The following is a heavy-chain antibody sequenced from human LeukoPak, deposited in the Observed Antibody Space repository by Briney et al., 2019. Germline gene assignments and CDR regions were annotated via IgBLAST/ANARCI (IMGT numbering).Heavy chain of an antibody. CDR2: INHSGST. J-gene: IGHJ3*02. V-gene: IGHV4-34*01. Sequence: SETLSLACAVYGGSFSDYYWTWIRQPPGKGLEWIGEINHSGSTNYSPSLKSQVTISVDTSKNQFSLNLTSVTAADTAMYYCARHRQRSTGYFGSGHDGFDIWGQGTMVTVSS. CDR1: GGSFSDYY. D-gene: IGHD3-22*01. CDR3: ARHRQRSTGYFGSGHDGFDI.